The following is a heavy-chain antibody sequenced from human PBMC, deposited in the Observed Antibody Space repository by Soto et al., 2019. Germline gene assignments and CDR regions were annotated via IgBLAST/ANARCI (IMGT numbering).Heavy chain of an antibody. Sequence: PSETLSLTCTVSGDSIGSDYWTCWLRPPGRGLEGRGYVHYSGSAKYNPSLKRRGTISVQRPKNHFFLKLISFTAADTGVYYCGRVEEESYGPGSNTWLDPWGQGTLVTVSS. CDR1: GDSIGSDY. D-gene: IGHD3-10*01. J-gene: IGHJ5*02. CDR2: VHYSGSA. CDR3: GRVEEESYGPGSNTWLDP. V-gene: IGHV4-59*01.